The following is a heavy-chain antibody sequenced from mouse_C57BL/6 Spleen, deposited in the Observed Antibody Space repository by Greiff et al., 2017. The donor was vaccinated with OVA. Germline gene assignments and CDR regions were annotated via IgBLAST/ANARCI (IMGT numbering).Heavy chain of an antibody. V-gene: IGHV5-6*01. D-gene: IGHD2-4*01. J-gene: IGHJ1*03. CDR2: ISSGGSYT. CDR1: GFTFSSYG. Sequence: EVQRVESGGDLVKPGGSLKLSCAASGFTFSSYGMSWVRQTPDQRLEWVATISSGGSYTYYPDSVKGRFTISRDNAKNTLYLQMSSLKSEDTAMYYCARRSDYDGPHWYFDVWGTGTTVTVSS. CDR3: ARRSDYDGPHWYFDV.